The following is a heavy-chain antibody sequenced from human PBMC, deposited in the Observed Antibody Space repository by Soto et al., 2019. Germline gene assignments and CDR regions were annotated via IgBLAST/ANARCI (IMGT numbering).Heavy chain of an antibody. Sequence: GGSLRLSCAASGFTFSSYAMYWVRQAPGKGLEWVSAISGSGGSTNYADSVKGRFTISRDNSKNTMYLQMNSLRAEDTAVYYCAKNPFPNGGHFDYWGQGTLVTVSS. CDR3: AKNPFPNGGHFDY. CDR1: GFTFSSYA. J-gene: IGHJ4*02. D-gene: IGHD2-8*01. CDR2: ISGSGGST. V-gene: IGHV3-23*01.